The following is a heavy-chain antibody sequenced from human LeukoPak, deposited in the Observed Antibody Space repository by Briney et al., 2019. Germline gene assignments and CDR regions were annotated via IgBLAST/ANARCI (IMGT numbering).Heavy chain of an antibody. D-gene: IGHD6-13*01. V-gene: IGHV3-64*01. CDR2: ISSNGGST. J-gene: IGHJ3*02. CDR3: ARRGRGNAFDI. CDR1: GFTVSSYA. Sequence: GGSLRLSCAASGFTVSSYAMHWVRQAPGTGLGYVSAISSNGGSTYYANSVKGRFTISRDKSKNTLYLQMGSLRAEDMAVYYCARRGRGNAFDIWGQGTMVTVSS.